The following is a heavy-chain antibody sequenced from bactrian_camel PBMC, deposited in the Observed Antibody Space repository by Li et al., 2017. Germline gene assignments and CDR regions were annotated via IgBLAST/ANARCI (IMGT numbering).Heavy chain of an antibody. CDR2: LTTNGSA. Sequence: HVQLVESGGDSVAAGGSLRLSCAVSGGRFSTRWLAWFRQVRDDELECELVSSLTTNGSASYLDSVKGRFTISQDNAKNTVYLQMNSLKPEDTAVYYCAPDAGQSRCSAGFCYCAWGEGTQVTVS. D-gene: IGHD2*01. CDR1: GGRFSTRW. V-gene: IGHV3S53*01. CDR3: APDAGQSRCSAGFCYCA. J-gene: IGHJ4*01.